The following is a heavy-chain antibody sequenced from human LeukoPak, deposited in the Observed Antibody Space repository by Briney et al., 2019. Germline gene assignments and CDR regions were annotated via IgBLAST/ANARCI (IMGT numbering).Heavy chain of an antibody. D-gene: IGHD1-14*01. CDR3: AREQPAGFDP. CDR1: GDSITSYF. CDR2: IYYSGST. Sequence: SETLSLTCTVSGDSITSYFWSWIRQPPGKGLEWVGYIYYSGSTNYNPSLKSRVTISVDTSKNQFSLKLSSVTAADTAVYYCAREQPAGFDPWGQGTLVTVSS. J-gene: IGHJ5*02. V-gene: IGHV4-59*01.